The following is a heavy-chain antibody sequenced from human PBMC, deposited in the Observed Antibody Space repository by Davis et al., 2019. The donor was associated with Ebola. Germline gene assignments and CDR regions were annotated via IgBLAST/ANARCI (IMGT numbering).Heavy chain of an antibody. CDR3: YFPGYRGVY. Sequence: GESLKISCAASGFTFSSYWMSWVRQAPGKGLEWVANIKQDGSEKYYVDSVKGRFTISRDNAKNSLYLQMNSLRAEDTAVYYCYFPGYRGVYWGQGTLVTVSS. D-gene: IGHD5-12*01. V-gene: IGHV3-7*01. CDR2: IKQDGSEK. J-gene: IGHJ4*02. CDR1: GFTFSSYW.